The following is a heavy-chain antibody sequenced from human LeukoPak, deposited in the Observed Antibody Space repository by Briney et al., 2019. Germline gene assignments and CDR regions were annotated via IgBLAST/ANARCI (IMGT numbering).Heavy chain of an antibody. CDR3: ARAWGLLSYYFDY. V-gene: IGHV3-53*01. CDR2: IYSGGST. Sequence: GGSLRLSCAASGFTVSSNYMSWVRQAPGKGLEWVSVIYSGGSTYYADSVKGRFTISRDNSKNTLYLQMNSLRAEDTAVYYCARAWGLLSYYFDYWGQGTLVTVSS. D-gene: IGHD3-10*01. J-gene: IGHJ4*02. CDR1: GFTVSSNY.